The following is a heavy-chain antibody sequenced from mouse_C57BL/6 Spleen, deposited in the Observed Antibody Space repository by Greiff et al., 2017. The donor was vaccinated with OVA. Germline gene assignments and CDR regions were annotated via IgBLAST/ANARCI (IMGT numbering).Heavy chain of an antibody. CDR2: ISYDGSN. CDR3: ARDHAEDYGAFDY. J-gene: IGHJ2*01. V-gene: IGHV3-6*01. Sequence: EVQLVESGPGLVKPSQSLSLTCSVTGYSITSGYYWNWIRQFPGNKLEWMGYISYDGSNNYNPSLKNQISITRDTSKNQFFLKLNSVTTEDTATYYCARDHAEDYGAFDYWGQGTTLTVSS. CDR1: GYSITSGYY. D-gene: IGHD2-4*01.